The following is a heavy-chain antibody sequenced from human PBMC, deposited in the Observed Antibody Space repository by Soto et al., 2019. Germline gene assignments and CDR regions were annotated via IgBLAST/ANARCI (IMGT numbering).Heavy chain of an antibody. CDR2: TYYSGST. Sequence: QVQLQESGPGLVKPSQTLSLTCTVSGGSISSGDYYWSWIRQPPGKGLEWIGYTYYSGSTYYNPSLKSRVTISVDTSKNQFSLKLSSVTAADTAVYYCARQDIVLVPAAQPGDYYYGMDVWGQGTTVTVSS. V-gene: IGHV4-30-4*01. J-gene: IGHJ6*02. CDR1: GGSISSGDYY. D-gene: IGHD2-2*01. CDR3: ARQDIVLVPAAQPGDYYYGMDV.